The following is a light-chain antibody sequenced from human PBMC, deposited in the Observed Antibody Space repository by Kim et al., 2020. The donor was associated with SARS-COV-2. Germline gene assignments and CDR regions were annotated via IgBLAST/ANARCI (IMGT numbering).Light chain of an antibody. CDR3: QQYGNSPIT. CDR1: QTISSGY. J-gene: IGKJ5*01. CDR2: GAS. Sequence: SPGERATLSCRASQTISSGYLAWYQQKPGQAPRLLIYGASSRATGIPDRFSGSGSGTDFTLTISRLEPEDFAVYYCQQYGNSPITFGQGTRLEIK. V-gene: IGKV3-20*01.